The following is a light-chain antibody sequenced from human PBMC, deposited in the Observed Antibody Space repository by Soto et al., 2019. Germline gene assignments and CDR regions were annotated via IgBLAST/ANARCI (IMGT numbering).Light chain of an antibody. V-gene: IGLV2-14*02. J-gene: IGLJ3*02. CDR2: EVN. CDR3: SSQTSIFWV. CDR1: SSDVGSYNL. Sequence: QSALTQPASVSGSPGQSITISCTGTSSDVGSYNLVSWFQQHPGKAPKLMIYEVNNRPSGVSNRFSGSKSGNTASLTISRLQAEDEADYYCSSQTSIFWVFGGGTKLTDL.